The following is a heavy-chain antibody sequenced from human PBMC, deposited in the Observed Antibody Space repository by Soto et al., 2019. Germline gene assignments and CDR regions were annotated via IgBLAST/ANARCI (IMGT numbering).Heavy chain of an antibody. CDR3: ARDRVYYYYGMDV. CDR1: GFTLSNFG. J-gene: IGHJ6*02. V-gene: IGHV3-30*03. CDR2: VTYDGTNK. Sequence: PGGSLRLSCAASGFTLSNFGMHWVRQAPDTGLDWVAAVTYDGTNKYYADSVKGRFTISRDNAKNSLYLQMNSLRAEDTAVYYCARDRVYYYYGMDVWGQGTTVTVSS.